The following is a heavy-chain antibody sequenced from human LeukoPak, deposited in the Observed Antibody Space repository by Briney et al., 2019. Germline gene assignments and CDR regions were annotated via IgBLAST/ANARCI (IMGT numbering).Heavy chain of an antibody. Sequence: AASVKVSCKASGYTFTSYGISWVRQAPGQGLEWMGGIIPIFGTANYAQKFQGRVTITADESTSTAYMELSSLRSEDTAVHYCARGFGYSSGWYYWGQGTLVTVSS. CDR1: GYTFTSYG. D-gene: IGHD6-19*01. J-gene: IGHJ4*02. CDR2: IIPIFGTA. V-gene: IGHV1-69*13. CDR3: ARGFGYSSGWYY.